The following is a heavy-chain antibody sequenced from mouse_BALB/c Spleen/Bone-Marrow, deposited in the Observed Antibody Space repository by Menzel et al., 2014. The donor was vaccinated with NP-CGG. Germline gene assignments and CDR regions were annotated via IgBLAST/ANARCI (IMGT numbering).Heavy chain of an antibody. Sequence: QVQLKESGAELAKPGASVKMSCKASGYTFTSHWMHWVKQRPGQGLEWIGYINPSTGYTEYNQKFKDKATLTADKSSSTAYMQLSSLTSEDSAVYYCARWGLRSDYWGQGTTLTVSS. J-gene: IGHJ2*01. CDR3: ARWGLRSDY. CDR1: GYTFTSHW. V-gene: IGHV1-7*01. CDR2: INPSTGYT. D-gene: IGHD2-4*01.